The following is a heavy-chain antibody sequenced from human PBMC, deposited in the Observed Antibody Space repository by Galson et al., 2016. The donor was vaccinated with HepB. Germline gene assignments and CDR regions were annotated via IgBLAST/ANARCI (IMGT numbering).Heavy chain of an antibody. CDR1: GFILGDYP. V-gene: IGHV3-49*04. CDR3: TRGLGDHSGGYFEY. J-gene: IGHJ4*02. CDR2: IRSITYGGTT. Sequence: SLRLSCASSGFILGDYPMNWVRQVPGKGLEWIGFIRSITYGGTTDYGTSVKGRFTISRETSKSITYLHMDSLQTEDTGIYYCTRGLGDHSGGYFEYWGQGALVTVSS. D-gene: IGHD3-16*01.